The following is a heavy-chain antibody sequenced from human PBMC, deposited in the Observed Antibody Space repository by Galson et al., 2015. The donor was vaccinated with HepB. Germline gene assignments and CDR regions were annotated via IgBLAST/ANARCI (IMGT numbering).Heavy chain of an antibody. V-gene: IGHV3-30*04. D-gene: IGHD6-19*01. Sequence: SLRLSCAASGFTFSSYAMHWVRQAPGKGLEWEAVISYDGSNKYYADSVKGRFTISRDNSKNTLYLQMNSLRAEDTAVYYCARGFRRALAEVVLWFDPWGQGTLVTVSS. CDR3: ARGFRRALAEVVLWFDP. J-gene: IGHJ5*02. CDR2: ISYDGSNK. CDR1: GFTFSSYA.